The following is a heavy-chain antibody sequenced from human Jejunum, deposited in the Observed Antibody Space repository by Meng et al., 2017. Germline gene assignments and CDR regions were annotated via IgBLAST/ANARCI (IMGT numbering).Heavy chain of an antibody. J-gene: IGHJ5*02. V-gene: IGHV3-33*01. Sequence: VQLVEAGGGAVQPGGPLRLSCAASGFTFTTYGMNWLRQAPGKGLEWVAMIWYDERSESYAASVKGRFTISRDNSKNTHYLQMNSLRVEDTAVYYCARGPGSGTYFSWFDPWGQGTLVTVSS. D-gene: IGHD3-10*01. CDR2: IWYDERSE. CDR3: ARGPGSGTYFSWFDP. CDR1: GFTFTTYG.